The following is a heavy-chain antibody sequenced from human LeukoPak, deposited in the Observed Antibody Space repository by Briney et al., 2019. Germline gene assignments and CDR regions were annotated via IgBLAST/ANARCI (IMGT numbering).Heavy chain of an antibody. CDR2: ISGSGGST. J-gene: IGHJ4*02. CDR1: GFTFSNYA. Sequence: GGSLRLSCAASGFTFSNYAMSWVRQAPGKGLEWVSAISGSGGSTYYADSVKGRFTISRDNSKNTLYLQMNSLRAEDTAVYYCAKLKGIRAATNNDYWGQGTLVTVST. D-gene: IGHD6-13*01. CDR3: AKLKGIRAATNNDY. V-gene: IGHV3-23*01.